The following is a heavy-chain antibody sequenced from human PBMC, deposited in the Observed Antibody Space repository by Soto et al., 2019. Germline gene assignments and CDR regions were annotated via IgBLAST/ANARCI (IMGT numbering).Heavy chain of an antibody. Sequence: QLQLQESGPGLVKPSQTLSLTCTASGASISSGDGYWSWVRQPPGKGLEWIGYINYSGGTNYSPSLKGRLTLSVDTSGNQFSLKLTSVTAADTAVYFCARLSWFGELFFNFWGQGTLVTVSS. V-gene: IGHV4-30-4*01. CDR2: INYSGGT. D-gene: IGHD3-10*01. CDR1: GASISSGDGY. J-gene: IGHJ4*02. CDR3: ARLSWFGELFFNF.